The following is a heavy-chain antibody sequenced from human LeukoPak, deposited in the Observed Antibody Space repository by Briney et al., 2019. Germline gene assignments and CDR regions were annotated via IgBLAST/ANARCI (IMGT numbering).Heavy chain of an antibody. CDR1: GGSISSGSYY. D-gene: IGHD3-10*01. J-gene: IGHJ4*02. CDR2: IYSGGST. V-gene: IGHV3-66*01. Sequence: HTSETLSLTCTVSGGSISSGSYYWGWIRQPPGKGLEWVSVIYSGGSTYYADSVKGRFTISRDNSKNTLYLQMNSLRAEDTAVYYCASGCFTMVRGVIIEEFDYWGQGTLVTVSS. CDR3: ASGCFTMVRGVIIEEFDY.